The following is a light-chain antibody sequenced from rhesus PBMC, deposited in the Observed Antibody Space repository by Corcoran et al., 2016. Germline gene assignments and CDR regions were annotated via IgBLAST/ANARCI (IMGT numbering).Light chain of an antibody. J-gene: IGKJ3*01. CDR2: QVS. V-gene: IGKV2-65*01. CDR3: GQGTNVPFT. Sequence: DAVMTQSPLSLSITPGQPASISCRSSQSLVHSNGNTYSSGYQPKPGQPPRRLIYQVSRRESGVPDRFSGSGAGTDFTLKISRVEAEDVGVYYCGQGTNVPFTFGPGTKLDIK. CDR1: QSLVHSNGNTY.